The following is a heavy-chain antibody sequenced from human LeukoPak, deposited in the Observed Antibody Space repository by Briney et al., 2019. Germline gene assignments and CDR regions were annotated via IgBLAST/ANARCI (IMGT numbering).Heavy chain of an antibody. CDR3: ARVPYSRNYYDSSGYSPKSWFDP. Sequence: SETLSLTCTVSGGSISSGGYYWSWIRQHPGKGLEWIGYIYYSGSTYYNPSLKSRVTISVDTSKYQFSLKLSSVTAADTAVYYCARVPYSRNYYDSSGYSPKSWFDPWGQGTLVTVSS. D-gene: IGHD3-22*01. CDR2: IYYSGST. V-gene: IGHV4-31*03. CDR1: GGSISSGGYY. J-gene: IGHJ5*02.